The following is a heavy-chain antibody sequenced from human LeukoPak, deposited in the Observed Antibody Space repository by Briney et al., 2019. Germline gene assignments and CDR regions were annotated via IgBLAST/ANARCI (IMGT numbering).Heavy chain of an antibody. D-gene: IGHD2-15*01. CDR2: ISAYNGNT. Sequence: VASVKVSCKASGYTFTSYGISWVRQAPGQGLEWMGWISAYNGNTNYAQKLQGRVAMTTDTSTSTAYMELRSLRSDDTAVYYCAREWRYCSGGSCYARRAFDIWGQGTMVTVSS. CDR1: GYTFTSYG. CDR3: AREWRYCSGGSCYARRAFDI. V-gene: IGHV1-18*01. J-gene: IGHJ3*02.